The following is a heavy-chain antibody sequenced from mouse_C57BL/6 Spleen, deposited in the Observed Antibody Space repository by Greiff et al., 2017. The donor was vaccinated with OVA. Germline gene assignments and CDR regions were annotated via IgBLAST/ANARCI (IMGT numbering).Heavy chain of an antibody. CDR2: IYPGSGNT. D-gene: IGHD1-1*01. V-gene: IGHV1-76*01. Sequence: QVQLQQSGAELVRPGASVKLSCKASGYTFTDYYINWVKQRPGQGLEWIARIYPGSGNTYYNEKFKGKATLTAEKSSSTAYMQLSSLTSEDSAVYFCARGDYYGSSYEHYWYFDVWGTGTTVTVSS. J-gene: IGHJ1*03. CDR3: ARGDYYGSSYEHYWYFDV. CDR1: GYTFTDYY.